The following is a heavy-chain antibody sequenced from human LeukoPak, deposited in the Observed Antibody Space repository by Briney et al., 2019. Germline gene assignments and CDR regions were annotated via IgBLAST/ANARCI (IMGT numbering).Heavy chain of an antibody. D-gene: IGHD2-21*02. Sequence: QPGGSLRLSCEASGFTFSSCALSWVRQAPGKGLEWVSAISGGGKTWYADSVKGRFTISRDNSKNTLYLQMNSLRAEDTALYYCAKDPIVFNSGDYYLGAFNIWGQGAMVTVSS. V-gene: IGHV3-23*01. J-gene: IGHJ3*02. CDR3: AKDPIVFNSGDYYLGAFNI. CDR1: GFTFSSCA. CDR2: ISGGGKT.